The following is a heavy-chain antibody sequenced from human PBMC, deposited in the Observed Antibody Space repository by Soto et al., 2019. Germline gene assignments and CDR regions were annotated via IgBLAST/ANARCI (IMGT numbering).Heavy chain of an antibody. D-gene: IGHD6-6*01. CDR1: GGSIYRSGYY. CDR3: AKDHRATRFSSSRAFDI. V-gene: IGHV4-39*07. Sequence: PSETLSLTCTVSGGSIYRSGYYWGWIRQPPGRGLEWIGNIDYNGVTYSNPSLKSRVTISRDTSKNQFSLKLTSVTAADTAVYYCAKDHRATRFSSSRAFDIWGQGTMVTVS. J-gene: IGHJ3*02. CDR2: IDYNGVT.